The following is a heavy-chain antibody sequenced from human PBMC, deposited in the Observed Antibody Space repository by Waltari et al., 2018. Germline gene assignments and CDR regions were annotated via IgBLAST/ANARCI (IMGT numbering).Heavy chain of an antibody. CDR3: ARGAVGYCSSTSCPFDY. CDR1: GFTFSSYS. CDR2: ISSSSSYI. Sequence: EVQLVESGGGLVKPGGSLRLSCAASGFTFSSYSMNWVRQAPGQGLEWVSSISSSSSYIYYADSVKGRFTISRDNAKNSLYLQMNSLRAEDTAVYYCARGAVGYCSSTSCPFDYWGQGTLVTVSS. D-gene: IGHD2-2*01. V-gene: IGHV3-21*01. J-gene: IGHJ4*02.